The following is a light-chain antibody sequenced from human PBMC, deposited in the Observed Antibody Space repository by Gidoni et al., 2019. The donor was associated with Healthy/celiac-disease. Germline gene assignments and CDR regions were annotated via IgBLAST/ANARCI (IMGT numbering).Light chain of an antibody. CDR1: QGISNY. V-gene: IGKV1-27*01. J-gene: IGKJ2*04. Sequence: DIQMPQSPSSLSASVGDRVTITCRASQGISNYLAWYQQKPGKVPKLLIYDASTLQSGVPSRFSGSGAGTDFTLTIRSRQPEDVATYYCQKYNSALCSFGQXTKLEIK. CDR3: QKYNSALCS. CDR2: DAS.